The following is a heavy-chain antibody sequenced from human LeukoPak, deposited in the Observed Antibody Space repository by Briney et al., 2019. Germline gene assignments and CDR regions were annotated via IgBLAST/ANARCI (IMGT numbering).Heavy chain of an antibody. CDR2: INHSGST. V-gene: IGHV4-34*01. Sequence: SETLSLTCTVSGGSIGSYYWSWIRQPPGKGLEWIGEINHSGSTNYNPSLKSRVTISVDTSKNQFSLKLSSVTAADTAVYYCARQGEAVYYFDYWGQGTLVTVSS. J-gene: IGHJ4*02. CDR1: GGSIGSYY. CDR3: ARQGEAVYYFDY. D-gene: IGHD1-26*01.